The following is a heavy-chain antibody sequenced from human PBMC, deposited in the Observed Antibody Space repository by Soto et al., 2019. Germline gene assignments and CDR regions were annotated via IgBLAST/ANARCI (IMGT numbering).Heavy chain of an antibody. CDR3: AKGILPAGGPHDGLNS. D-gene: IGHD6-13*01. V-gene: IGHV3-30*18. CDR1: GFTFSSYG. CDR2: ISYDGSDK. Sequence: HVQLVESGGGVVQPGRSLRLSCSASGFTFSSYGMHWVRQAPGKGLEWVAIISYDGSDKYFADSVRGRFTISRDTSKNTLYRQRSSLRAEDTAVYYRAKGILPAGGPHDGLNSWGQGTMVTVS. J-gene: IGHJ3*02.